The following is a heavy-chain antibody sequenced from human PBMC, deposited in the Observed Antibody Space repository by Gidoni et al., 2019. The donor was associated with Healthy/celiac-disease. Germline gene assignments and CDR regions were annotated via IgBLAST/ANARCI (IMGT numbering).Heavy chain of an antibody. CDR3: ASSHCSSTSCYVNAFDI. Sequence: QVQLVQSGAAVKKPGSPVKVSCKASGGTFSSYPISWVRQAPGQGLEWMGGIIPIFGTANYAQKFQGRVTITAYESTSTAYMELSSLRSEDTAVYYCASSHCSSTSCYVNAFDIWGQGTMVTVSS. CDR2: IIPIFGTA. D-gene: IGHD2-2*01. J-gene: IGHJ3*02. CDR1: GGTFSSYP. V-gene: IGHV1-69*01.